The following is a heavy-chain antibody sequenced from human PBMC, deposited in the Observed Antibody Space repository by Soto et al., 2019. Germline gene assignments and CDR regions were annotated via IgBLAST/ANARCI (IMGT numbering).Heavy chain of an antibody. CDR1: GFTFSSYA. J-gene: IGHJ6*02. D-gene: IGHD6-19*01. V-gene: IGHV3-23*01. CDR3: AKDELAVPEAYSYHGMDV. Sequence: PGGSLRLSCAASGFTFSSYAMNWVRQAPGKGLEWVSGISGSGVSTYYADSVKGRFTISRDNSKNTLYLQMNNLRAEDTAVYYCAKDELAVPEAYSYHGMDVWGLGTTVTVSS. CDR2: ISGSGVST.